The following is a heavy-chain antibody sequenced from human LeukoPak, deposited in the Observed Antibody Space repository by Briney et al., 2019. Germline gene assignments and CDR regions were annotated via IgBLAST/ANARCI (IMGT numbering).Heavy chain of an antibody. CDR1: GYSISSGYY. D-gene: IGHD5-12*01. Sequence: KPSETLSLTCAVSGYSISSGYYWDWIRQPPGKGLEWIGSIYHSGSTYYNPSLKSRVTISVDTSKNQFSLKLSSVTAADTAVYYCARVADVGGYDYYFDYWGQGTLVTVSS. V-gene: IGHV4-38-2*01. J-gene: IGHJ4*02. CDR3: ARVADVGGYDYYFDY. CDR2: IYHSGST.